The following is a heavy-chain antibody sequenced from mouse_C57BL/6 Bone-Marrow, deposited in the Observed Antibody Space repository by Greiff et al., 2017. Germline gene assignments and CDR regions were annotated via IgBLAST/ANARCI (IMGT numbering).Heavy chain of an antibody. V-gene: IGHV1-74*01. J-gene: IGHJ2*01. CDR3: ARGPFFDY. Sequence: QVQLQQPGAELVKPGASVKVSCKASGYTFTSYWLHWVKQRPGQGLEWIGRIHPSDSDTNYNQKFKGKATLTVAKSSRTAYMQLSSLTSDDSAVYYCARGPFFDYWGQGTTLTVSS. CDR2: IHPSDSDT. CDR1: GYTFTSYW.